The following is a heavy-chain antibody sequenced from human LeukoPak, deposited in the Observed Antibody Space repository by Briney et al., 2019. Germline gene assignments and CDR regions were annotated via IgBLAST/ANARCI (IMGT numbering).Heavy chain of an antibody. CDR3: ARGGGSSGWYSH. V-gene: IGHV4-39*01. CDR2: VYYSGYT. D-gene: IGHD6-19*01. Sequence: SETLSLTCSVSGGSISSRSYYWGWIRQPPGKGLEWIGSVYYSGYTYYNPSLKSQFTISVDTSKNQFSLMLNSVTAADTAVYYCARGGGSSGWYSHWGQGTLVTVSS. J-gene: IGHJ4*02. CDR1: GGSISSRSYY.